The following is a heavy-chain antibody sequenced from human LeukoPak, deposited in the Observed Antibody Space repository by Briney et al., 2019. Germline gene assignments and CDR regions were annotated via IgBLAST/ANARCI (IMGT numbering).Heavy chain of an antibody. CDR3: ARAAEWLPPADAFDI. V-gene: IGHV4-61*02. CDR2: IYTSGST. D-gene: IGHD5-18*01. Sequence: SQTLSLTCTVSGGSISSGSYYWSWIRQPAGKGLEWIGRIYTSGSTNYNPSLKSRVTISVDTSKNQFSLKLSSVTAADTAVYYCARAAEWLPPADAFDIWGQGTMVTVSS. CDR1: GGSISSGSYY. J-gene: IGHJ3*02.